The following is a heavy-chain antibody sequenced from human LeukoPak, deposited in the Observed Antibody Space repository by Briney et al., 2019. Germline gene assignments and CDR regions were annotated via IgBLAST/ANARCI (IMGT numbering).Heavy chain of an antibody. CDR1: GGSISSSVYL. D-gene: IGHD3-10*01. J-gene: IGHJ4*02. CDR3: LRSHGAY. CDR2: IHYSGST. V-gene: IGHV4-39*01. Sequence: SETLSLTCTVFGGSISSSVYLWGWVRQPPGKGLELIGNIHYSGSTYYNPSLKSRVTISVDTSKNQFSLNLRSVTAADTAVYYCLRSHGAYWGQGTLVTVSS.